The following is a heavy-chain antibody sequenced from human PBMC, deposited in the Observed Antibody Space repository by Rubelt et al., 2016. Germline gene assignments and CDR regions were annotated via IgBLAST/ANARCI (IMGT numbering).Heavy chain of an antibody. CDR2: IWYDGSNK. CDR3: ARDHQYSSSYADY. V-gene: IGHV3-33*01. D-gene: IGHD6-6*01. CDR1: GFTFSSYG. Sequence: QVQLVESGGGVAQPGRSLRLSCAASGFTFSSYGMHWVRQAPGKGLEWVAVIWYDGSNKYYADSVKGRFTISRDNSKNTLYLQMNSLRAEDTAVYYCARDHQYSSSYADYWGQGTLVTVSS. J-gene: IGHJ4*02.